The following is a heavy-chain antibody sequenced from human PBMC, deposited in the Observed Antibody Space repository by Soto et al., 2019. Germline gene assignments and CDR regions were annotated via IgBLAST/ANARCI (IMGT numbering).Heavy chain of an antibody. CDR1: GGSFSGYY. Sequence: SETLSLTCGVYGGSFSGYYWSWIRQPPGKGLEWIGEINHSGSANYNPSLESRVTISVDTSTNQFSLKLSSVTAADTAVYYCARVSVILDYDFWSGYKRWFDPWGQGTLVTVSS. CDR2: INHSGSA. CDR3: ARVSVILDYDFWSGYKRWFDP. J-gene: IGHJ5*01. V-gene: IGHV4-34*01. D-gene: IGHD3-3*01.